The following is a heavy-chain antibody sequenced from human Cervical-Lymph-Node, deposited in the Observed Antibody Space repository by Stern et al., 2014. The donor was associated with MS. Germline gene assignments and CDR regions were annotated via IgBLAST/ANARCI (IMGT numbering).Heavy chain of an antibody. CDR1: GDSISSGSYY. CDR2: IHTSGNS. Sequence: VQLVESGPGLVKPSQTLSLTCTVSGDSISSGSYYWNWIRQPAGKGLEWIGRIHTSGNSNYSPSLKSRVTISADTSKNQFFLKLPSVTAADTAVYYCARDTGYHDSSGYRNWFDPWGQGTLVTVSS. CDR3: ARDTGYHDSSGYRNWFDP. V-gene: IGHV4-61*02. J-gene: IGHJ5*02. D-gene: IGHD3-22*01.